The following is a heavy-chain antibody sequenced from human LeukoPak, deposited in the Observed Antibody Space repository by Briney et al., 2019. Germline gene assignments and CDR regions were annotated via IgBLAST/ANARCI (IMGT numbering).Heavy chain of an antibody. J-gene: IGHJ4*02. CDR1: GGSISSYY. Sequence: PSETLSLTCTVSGGSISSYYWSWIRQPPGKGLEWIGYTYYSGSTNYNPSLKSRVTISVDTSKNQFSLKLSSVTAADTAVYYCARAPTVGYSSSWYPYYFDYWGQGTLVTVSS. CDR2: TYYSGST. D-gene: IGHD6-13*01. V-gene: IGHV4-59*01. CDR3: ARAPTVGYSSSWYPYYFDY.